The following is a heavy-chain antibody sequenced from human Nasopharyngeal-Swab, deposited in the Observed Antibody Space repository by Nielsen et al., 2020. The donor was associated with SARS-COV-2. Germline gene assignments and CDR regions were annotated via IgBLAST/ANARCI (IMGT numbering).Heavy chain of an antibody. V-gene: IGHV3-30*04. J-gene: IGHJ4*02. CDR3: ARGGGSGYRYFDY. CDR2: ISYDGSNK. Sequence: GESLKISCAASGFTFSSYAMHWVRQAPGKGPEWVAVISYDGSNKYYADSVKGRFTISRDNSKNTLYLQMNSLRAEDTAVYYCARGGGSGYRYFDYWGQGTLVTVSS. CDR1: GFTFSSYA. D-gene: IGHD5-12*01.